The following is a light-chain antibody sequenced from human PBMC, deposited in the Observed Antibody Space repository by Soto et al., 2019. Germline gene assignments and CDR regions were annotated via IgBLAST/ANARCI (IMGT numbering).Light chain of an antibody. CDR2: ATS. V-gene: IGKV3-20*01. J-gene: IGKJ4*01. CDR1: QSVSNTL. CDR3: QQYGWSPLT. Sequence: EIVLTQSPDTLSLSPGERATLSCRASQSVSNTLLAWYQQKPGQAPRLLIYATSSRATGISDRFSGSGSGTDFTLTISRLEPEDFAVYYCQQYGWSPLTFGGGTKXEIK.